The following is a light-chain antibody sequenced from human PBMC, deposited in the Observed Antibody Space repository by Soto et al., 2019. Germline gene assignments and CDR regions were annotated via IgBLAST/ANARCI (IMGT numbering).Light chain of an antibody. Sequence: EVVMTQSPATLSVSPGERATLSFRASESVSSNLAWYQQRPGQAPRLVIYGASTRATGIPARFSGSGSETDFTLTISSLEPEDFGVYYCQQRSNWITFGQGTRLEIK. J-gene: IGKJ5*01. V-gene: IGKV3-15*01. CDR3: QQRSNWIT. CDR1: ESVSSN. CDR2: GAS.